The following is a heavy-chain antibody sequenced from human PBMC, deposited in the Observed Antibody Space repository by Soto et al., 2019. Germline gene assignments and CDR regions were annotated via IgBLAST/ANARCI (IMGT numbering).Heavy chain of an antibody. V-gene: IGHV4-34*01. CDR1: GGAVNGYY. D-gene: IGHD3-3*01. CDR2: INHTGGT. CDR3: ATAITVFGLLIPPFDP. Sequence: SETLSLTCAVYGGAVNGYYWNWIRQPPGKGLEWIGEINHTGGTHYSPSLKSRVTMSVDTSKNQFSLRLSSVTAADTAIYYCATAITVFGLLIPPFDPWGQGTQVTVCS. J-gene: IGHJ5*02.